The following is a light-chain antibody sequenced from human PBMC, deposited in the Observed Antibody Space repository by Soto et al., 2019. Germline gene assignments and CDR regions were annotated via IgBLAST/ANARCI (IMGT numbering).Light chain of an antibody. CDR2: GAS. V-gene: IGKV3-20*01. Sequence: EIVLTQSPGTLSLSPGERATLSCRASQSVNRSYLAWYQQKPGQAPRLLIYGASRRATGIPDRFSGSGSGTDFTLTISRLEPEDFAVYYCQHYGNSPIFTFGPGTKVDIK. CDR1: QSVNRSY. CDR3: QHYGNSPIFT. J-gene: IGKJ3*01.